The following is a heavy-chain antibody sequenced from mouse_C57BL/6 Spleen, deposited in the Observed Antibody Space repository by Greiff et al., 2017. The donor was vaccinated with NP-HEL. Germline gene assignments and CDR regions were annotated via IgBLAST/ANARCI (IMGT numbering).Heavy chain of an antibody. J-gene: IGHJ1*03. V-gene: IGHV5-17*01. Sequence: EVQRVESGGGLVKPGGSLKLSCAASGFTFSDYGMHWVRQAPEKGLEWVAYISSGSSTSYYADTVKGRFTISRDNAKNTLFLQMTSLRSEDTAMYYCARGGSYWYFDVWGTGTTVTVSS. CDR1: GFTFSDYG. CDR3: ARGGSYWYFDV. D-gene: IGHD1-1*01. CDR2: ISSGSSTS.